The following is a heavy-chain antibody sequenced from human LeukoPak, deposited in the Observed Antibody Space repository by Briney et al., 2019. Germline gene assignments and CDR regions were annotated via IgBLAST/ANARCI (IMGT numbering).Heavy chain of an antibody. V-gene: IGHV3-11*04. CDR1: GFTLSDYY. CDR3: ARDEGTPST. CDR2: ISGTGTTT. Sequence: EGSLRLSCVAYGFTLSDYYMSWVRQAPGKGLEWLSDISGTGTTTHSADSVKGRFTISRDNAKNSLYLQMNSLRAEDTAVYYCARDEGTPSTWGQETLVTVSS. J-gene: IGHJ5*02. D-gene: IGHD3-10*01.